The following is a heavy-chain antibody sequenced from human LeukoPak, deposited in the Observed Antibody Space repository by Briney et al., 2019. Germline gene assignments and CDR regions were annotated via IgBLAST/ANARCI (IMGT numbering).Heavy chain of an antibody. D-gene: IGHD4-17*01. Sequence: PSETLSLTCAVYGGSFSGYYWSWIRQPPGKGLEWIGEINHSGSTNYNPSLKSRVTISVDTSKNQFSLKLSSVTAADMAVYYCARVLLLSYDYGDYASLWYFDLWGRGTLVTVSS. V-gene: IGHV4-34*01. J-gene: IGHJ2*01. CDR2: INHSGST. CDR1: GGSFSGYY. CDR3: ARVLLLSYDYGDYASLWYFDL.